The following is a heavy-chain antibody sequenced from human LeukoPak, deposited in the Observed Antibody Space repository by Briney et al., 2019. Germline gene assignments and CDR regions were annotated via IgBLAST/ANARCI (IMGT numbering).Heavy chain of an antibody. D-gene: IGHD2-2*01. CDR3: ARGGQLLLPYYFDY. Sequence: SETLSLTCTVSGGSISSYYWSWIRQPPGKGLELIGYIYYSGSTNYNPSLKSRVTISVDTSKNQFSLKLSSVTAADTAVYYCARGGQLLLPYYFDYWGQGTLVTVSS. CDR2: IYYSGST. J-gene: IGHJ4*02. CDR1: GGSISSYY. V-gene: IGHV4-59*01.